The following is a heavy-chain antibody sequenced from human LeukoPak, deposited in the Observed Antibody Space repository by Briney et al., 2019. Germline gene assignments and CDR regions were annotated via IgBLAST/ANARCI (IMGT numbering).Heavy chain of an antibody. Sequence: GGSLRLSCAASGFAFSSYGMSWVRQAPGKGLEWVSAISGSGGSTYYADSVKGRFTISRDNSKNTLYLQMNSLRAEDTAVYYCAKDSSQLLSDYWGQGTLVTVSS. V-gene: IGHV3-23*01. CDR3: AKDSSQLLSDY. J-gene: IGHJ4*02. CDR1: GFAFSSYG. D-gene: IGHD2-2*01. CDR2: ISGSGGST.